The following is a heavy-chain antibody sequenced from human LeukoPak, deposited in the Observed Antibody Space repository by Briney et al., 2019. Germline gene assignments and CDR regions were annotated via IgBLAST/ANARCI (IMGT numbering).Heavy chain of an antibody. J-gene: IGHJ3*02. CDR2: INSDSNYI. CDR1: GFTFRSYS. V-gene: IGHV3-21*01. Sequence: PGGSLRLSCAASGFTFRSYSMNWVRQAPGKGLEWVSSINSDSNYIYYADSVQGRFTISRDNAKNSLYLQMNSLRAEDTAVYYCAVTYYYGSGDAFDIWGQGTKVTVSS. D-gene: IGHD3-10*01. CDR3: AVTYYYGSGDAFDI.